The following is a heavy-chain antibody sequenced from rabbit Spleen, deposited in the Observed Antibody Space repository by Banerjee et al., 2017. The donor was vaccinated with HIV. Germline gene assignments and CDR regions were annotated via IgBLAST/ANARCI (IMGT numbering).Heavy chain of an antibody. CDR1: GFSFSDRDV. CDR3: ARDAAGREDFNL. CDR2: VDVTKDGST. V-gene: IGHV1S45*01. D-gene: IGHD4-2*01. J-gene: IGHJ4*01. Sequence: QEQLVESGGGLVQPEGSLTLTCKASGFSFSDRDVMCWVRQAPGKGLEWIACVDVTKDGSTYYASWAKGRFTIYRTSSTTVALQVTSLTVADTATYFCARDAAGREDFNLWGPGTLVTVS.